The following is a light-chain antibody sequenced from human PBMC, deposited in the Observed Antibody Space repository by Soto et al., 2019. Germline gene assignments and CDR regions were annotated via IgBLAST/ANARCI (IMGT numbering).Light chain of an antibody. Sequence: QSALTQPRSVSGSPGQSVTISCTGSSSDVGGYSHVSWFQQHPGKAPKLMIYDVTKRPSGVPDRFSGSKSGNTASLTISGLQAEDESDYDCCSFAGTYTIFGGGTKVTV. CDR1: SSDVGGYSH. V-gene: IGLV2-11*01. CDR2: DVT. J-gene: IGLJ2*01. CDR3: CSFAGTYTI.